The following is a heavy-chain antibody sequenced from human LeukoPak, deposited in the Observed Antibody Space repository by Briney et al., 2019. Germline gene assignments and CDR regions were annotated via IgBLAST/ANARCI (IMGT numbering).Heavy chain of an antibody. D-gene: IGHD5-18*01. CDR2: IWYDGSNK. CDR1: GFTFSSYG. CDR3: ARDGLHTAHFDY. V-gene: IGHV3-33*01. Sequence: GGSLRLSCAASGFTFSSYGMHWVRQAPGKGLEWVAVIWYDGSNKYYADSVKGRFTISRDNSKNTLYLQMNSLRDEDTAVYYCARDGLHTAHFDYWGQGTLVTVSP. J-gene: IGHJ4*02.